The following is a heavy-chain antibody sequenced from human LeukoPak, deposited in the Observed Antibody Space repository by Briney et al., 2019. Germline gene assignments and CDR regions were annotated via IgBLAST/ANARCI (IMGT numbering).Heavy chain of an antibody. CDR2: IYYSGST. CDR1: GGSISSSSYY. J-gene: IGHJ4*02. Sequence: PSETLSLTCTVSGGSISSSSYYWGWIRQPPGKGLEWIGSIYYSGSTYYNTSLKSRFTISVETSKNQFTRKLSSVTAADTAVYYCASELGGELELIYFDYWGQGTLVTVSS. V-gene: IGHV4-39*06. CDR3: ASELGGELELIYFDY. D-gene: IGHD1-7*01.